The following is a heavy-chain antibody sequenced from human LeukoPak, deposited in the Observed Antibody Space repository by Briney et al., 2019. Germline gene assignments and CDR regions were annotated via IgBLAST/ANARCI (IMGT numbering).Heavy chain of an antibody. J-gene: IGHJ3*02. D-gene: IGHD3-22*01. CDR1: GFTFSTYS. Sequence: QSGGSLRLSCAASGFTFSTYSMNWVRQAPGKGLEWVGRTRNKANSYTTEYAASVKGRFTISRDDSKNSLYLQMNSLKTEDTAVYYCARDSKTRGAEQYYYDSSGDPDAFDIWGQGTMVTVSS. CDR2: TRNKANSYTT. CDR3: ARDSKTRGAEQYYYDSSGDPDAFDI. V-gene: IGHV3-72*01.